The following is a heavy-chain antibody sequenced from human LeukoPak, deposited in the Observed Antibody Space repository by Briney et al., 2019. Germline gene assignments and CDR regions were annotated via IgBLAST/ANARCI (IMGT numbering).Heavy chain of an antibody. D-gene: IGHD5-12*01. CDR1: GGSISSGSYY. CDR2: IYTSGST. J-gene: IGHJ6*02. Sequence: SETLSLTCTVSGGSISSGSYYWSWIRQPAGKGLEWIGRIYTSGSTNYNPSLKSRVTISVDTSKNQFSLKLSSVTAADTAMYYCATSWLRPIYYYYGMDVWGQGTTVTVSS. CDR3: ATSWLRPIYYYYGMDV. V-gene: IGHV4-61*02.